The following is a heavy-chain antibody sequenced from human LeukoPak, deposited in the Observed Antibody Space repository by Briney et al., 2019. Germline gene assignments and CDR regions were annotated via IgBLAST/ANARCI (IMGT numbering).Heavy chain of an antibody. D-gene: IGHD6-19*01. CDR3: AKDTSFSSSGRGGYFDY. V-gene: IGHV3-43*01. J-gene: IGHJ4*02. CDR2: ISWDGGST. Sequence: GGSLRLSCAASGFTFDDYTMHWVRQAPGKGLEWVSLISWDGGSTYYADSVKGRFTISRDNSKNSLYLQMNSLRTEDTALYYCAKDTSFSSSGRGGYFDYWGQGTLVTVSS. CDR1: GFTFDDYT.